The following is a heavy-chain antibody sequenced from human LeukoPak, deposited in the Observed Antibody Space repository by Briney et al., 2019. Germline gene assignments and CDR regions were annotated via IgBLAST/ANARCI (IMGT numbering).Heavy chain of an antibody. CDR3: ARVGNFDY. V-gene: IGHV3-48*03. CDR2: ISNSGNPI. J-gene: IGHJ4*02. CDR1: GFTFSTYE. Sequence: GGSLRLSCAASGFTFSTYEVNWVRQAPGKGLEWVSYISNSGNPIYYADSVKGRFTISRDNAKNSLYLQMNSLRAEDTAVYYCARVGNFDYWGQGTLVTVSS.